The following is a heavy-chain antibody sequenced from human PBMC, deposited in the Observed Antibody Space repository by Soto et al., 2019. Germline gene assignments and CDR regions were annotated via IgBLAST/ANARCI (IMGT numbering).Heavy chain of an antibody. CDR3: ARVDDYVWGSFRP. Sequence: ASVKVSGKASGYTYTTHGISWVRQAPGQGLEWMGWISPYNGKTTYAQKVQGSVTMTTDTSTSTAYMELRGLRSDDTAVYYCARVDDYVWGSFRPWGQGTQVTVS. CDR1: GYTYTTHG. J-gene: IGHJ4*02. D-gene: IGHD3-16*02. CDR2: ISPYNGKT. V-gene: IGHV1-18*04.